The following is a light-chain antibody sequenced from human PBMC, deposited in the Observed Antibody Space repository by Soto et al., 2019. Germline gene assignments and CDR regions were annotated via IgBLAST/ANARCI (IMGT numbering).Light chain of an antibody. J-gene: IGKJ1*01. V-gene: IGKV3-15*01. CDR2: GAS. CDR3: QQYNNWPWT. CDR1: QSVSSN. Sequence: MMMTQSPATLSVTPGERATLSCRASQSVSSNLAWYQQKPGQAPRLLIYGASTRATGIPARFSGSGSETEFTLTISSLQSEDFAVYYCQQYNNWPWTFGQGTKVDIK.